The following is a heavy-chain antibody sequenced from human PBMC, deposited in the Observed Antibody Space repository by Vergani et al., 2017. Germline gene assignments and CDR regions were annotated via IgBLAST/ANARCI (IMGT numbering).Heavy chain of an antibody. CDR1: GFTFSSYW. Sequence: EVQLVESGGGLVQPGGSLRLSCAASGFTFSSYWMHWVRQAPGKGLVWVSRINSDGSSTSYADSVKGRFTISRDNAKNTLYLQMNSLRAEDTAVYYCARDVNYDFWSGYYLPYYYGMDVWGQGTTVTVSS. D-gene: IGHD3-3*01. CDR2: INSDGSST. J-gene: IGHJ6*02. V-gene: IGHV3-74*01. CDR3: ARDVNYDFWSGYYLPYYYGMDV.